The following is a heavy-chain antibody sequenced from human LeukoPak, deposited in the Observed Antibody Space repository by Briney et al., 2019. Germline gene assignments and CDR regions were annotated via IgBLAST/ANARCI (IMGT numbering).Heavy chain of an antibody. D-gene: IGHD4-17*01. J-gene: IGHJ4*02. CDR1: GYSISSGYY. CDR2: IYHSGST. Sequence: SETLSLTCTVSGYSISSGYYWGWIRQPPGKGLEWIGSIYHSGSTYYNPSLKSRVTISVDTSKNQFSLKLSSVTAADTAVYYCARLSTVTTSFDYWGQGTLVTVSS. V-gene: IGHV4-38-2*02. CDR3: ARLSTVTTSFDY.